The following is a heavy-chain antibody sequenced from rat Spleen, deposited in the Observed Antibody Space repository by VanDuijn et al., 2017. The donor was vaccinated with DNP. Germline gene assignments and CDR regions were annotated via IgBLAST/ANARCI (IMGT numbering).Heavy chain of an antibody. CDR2: IISDGSGT. CDR3: ATDNSGLNWFAF. V-gene: IGHV5S10*01. J-gene: IGHJ3*01. Sequence: EVQLVESGGGLVQPGNSLKLSCAASGFTFSDYAMAWVRQSPKKGLEWVTTIISDGSGTYYRDSVKGRFTISRDSAKSTLYLQMDSLRSEDTATYYWATDNSGLNWFAFWGQGTLVTVSS. D-gene: IGHD4-3*01. CDR1: GFTFSDYA.